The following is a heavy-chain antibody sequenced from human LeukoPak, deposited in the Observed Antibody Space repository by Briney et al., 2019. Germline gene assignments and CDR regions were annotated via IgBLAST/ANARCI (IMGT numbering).Heavy chain of an antibody. D-gene: IGHD6-19*01. CDR2: ISGSGDST. CDR3: AKENSIPVAGTSGDYYYYGMDV. V-gene: IGHV3-23*01. Sequence: PGGSLRLSCEASGFTFNNYAMSWVRQAPGKGLEWVSAISGSGDSTYYTDSVKGQFSISRDNSKNTLYLQMNSLRAEDTAVYYCAKENSIPVAGTSGDYYYYGMDVWGKGTTVTVSS. CDR1: GFTFNNYA. J-gene: IGHJ6*04.